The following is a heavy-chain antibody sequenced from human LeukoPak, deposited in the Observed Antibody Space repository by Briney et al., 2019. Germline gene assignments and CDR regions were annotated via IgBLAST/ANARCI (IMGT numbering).Heavy chain of an antibody. D-gene: IGHD1-26*01. CDR3: ARDPPDSPGGELEDY. CDR1: GYTFTSYY. V-gene: IGHV1-46*01. J-gene: IGHJ4*02. CDR2: INPSGGST. Sequence: GASVKVSCKASGYTFTSYYMHWVRQAPGQGLEWMGIINPSGGSTSYAQKFQGRVTMTRDTSTSTVYMELSSLRSEDTAVYYCARDPPDSPGGELEDYWGQGTLVTVSS.